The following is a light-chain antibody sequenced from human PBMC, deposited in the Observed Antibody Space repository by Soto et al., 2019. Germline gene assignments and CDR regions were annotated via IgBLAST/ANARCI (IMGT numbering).Light chain of an antibody. CDR2: GAS. J-gene: IGKJ3*01. CDR3: QQYHDWPMT. V-gene: IGKV3-15*01. CDR1: ESVSSN. Sequence: EIVMTQSPAILSVSRGERATLSCRASESVSSNLAWYQQKPGQAPRLLISGASTRATGIPVRFSGSGSGTDFTLTISSLQSEDFVFYYCQQYHDWPMTFGPGTKVDIK.